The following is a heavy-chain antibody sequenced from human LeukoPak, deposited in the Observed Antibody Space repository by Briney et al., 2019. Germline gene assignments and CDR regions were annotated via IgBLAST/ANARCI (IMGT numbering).Heavy chain of an antibody. CDR1: NGSLSGDH. J-gene: IGHJ4*02. CDR3: ARELGDNQDY. Sequence: SETLSLTCAVYNGSLSGDHWSCNYSTWLRQPPGKGLEWIGEINHSGSTNYNPSLKSRVTISVDTSKNQFSLKLSSVTAADTAVYYCARELGDNQDYWGQGTLVTVSS. CDR2: INHSGST. D-gene: IGHD2-21*02. V-gene: IGHV4-34*01.